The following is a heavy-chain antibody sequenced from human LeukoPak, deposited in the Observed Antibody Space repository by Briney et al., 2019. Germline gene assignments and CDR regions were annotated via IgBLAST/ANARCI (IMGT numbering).Heavy chain of an antibody. D-gene: IGHD3-22*01. Sequence: GGSLRLSCAASGFSVTGKDMSWVRQAPGKGLEWVSVVCGDGKTYYADSVEGRFTVSRDNSENTIFLQMNSLGAEDTAVYYCAKEAYYYDSSGYYYGIYFDYWGQGTLVTVSS. J-gene: IGHJ4*02. V-gene: IGHV3-66*01. CDR3: AKEAYYYDSSGYYYGIYFDY. CDR2: VCGDGKT. CDR1: GFSVTGKD.